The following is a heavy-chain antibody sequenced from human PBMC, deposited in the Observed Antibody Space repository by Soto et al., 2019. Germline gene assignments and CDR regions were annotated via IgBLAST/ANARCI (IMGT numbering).Heavy chain of an antibody. Sequence: GGSLRLSCAPSGFTFSTYGMHWVRKAPGKGLEWVAVIWYDGSNQYYADSVKGRFTISRDNSKNMLYLQMNSLRAEDTAVYYCARDLGAFNYGSAYFDYWGQGTPVTVSS. CDR2: IWYDGSNQ. CDR1: GFTFSTYG. J-gene: IGHJ4*02. CDR3: ARDLGAFNYGSAYFDY. V-gene: IGHV3-33*01. D-gene: IGHD3-10*01.